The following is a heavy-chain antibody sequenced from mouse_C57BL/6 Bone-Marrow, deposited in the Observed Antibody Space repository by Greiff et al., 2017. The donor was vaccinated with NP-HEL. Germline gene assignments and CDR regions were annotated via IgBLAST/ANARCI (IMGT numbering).Heavy chain of an antibody. J-gene: IGHJ1*03. Sequence: EVQRVESGGDLVKPGGSLKLSCAASGFTFSSYGMSWVRQTPDKRLEWVATISSGGSYTYYPDSVKGRFTISRDNAKNTLYLQMSSLKYEDTAMYYCARRPLTFYWYFDVWAQGPRSPSPQ. CDR2: ISSGGSYT. CDR1: GFTFSSYG. D-gene: IGHD1-3*01. V-gene: IGHV5-6*01. CDR3: ARRPLTFYWYFDV.